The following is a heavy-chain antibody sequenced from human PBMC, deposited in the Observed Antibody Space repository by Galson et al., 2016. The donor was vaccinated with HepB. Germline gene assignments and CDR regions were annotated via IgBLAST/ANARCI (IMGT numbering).Heavy chain of an antibody. CDR2: INPDNDNR. Sequence: SCKASGYIFSSYAMHWVRQAPGQRLEWMGWINPDNDNRRYSQKFQGRVTITSDTSAYTVYMELSSLRSEDTAVYYCARDGGYSSSWYYSISWFDPWGQGTLVTVSS. CDR1: GYIFSSYA. D-gene: IGHD6-13*01. V-gene: IGHV1-3*01. J-gene: IGHJ5*02. CDR3: ARDGGYSSSWYYSISWFDP.